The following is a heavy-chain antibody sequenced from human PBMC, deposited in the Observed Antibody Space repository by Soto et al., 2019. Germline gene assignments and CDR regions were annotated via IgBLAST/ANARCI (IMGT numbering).Heavy chain of an antibody. CDR3: ARDRTTGFNGMDV. J-gene: IGHJ6*02. D-gene: IGHD4-17*01. V-gene: IGHV4-30-4*01. CDR1: GGSISSGDYY. CDR2: VYYSGST. Sequence: SETLSLTCTVSGGSISSGDYYWSWIRQPPGKGLEWIGYVYYSGSTYYNPSLKSRVTISVDTSKNQFSLKLSSVTAADTAVYYCARDRTTGFNGMDVWGQGTTVTVSS.